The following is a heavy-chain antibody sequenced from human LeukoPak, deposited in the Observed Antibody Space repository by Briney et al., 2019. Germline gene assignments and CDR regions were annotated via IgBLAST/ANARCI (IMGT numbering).Heavy chain of an antibody. J-gene: IGHJ4*02. CDR1: GGSFSGYY. Sequence: PSETLSLTCAVYGGSFSGYYWSWIRQPPGKGLEWIGEINHSGSTNYNPSLKSRVTISVDTSKNQFSPKLSSVTAADTAVYYCARGGQPQYCGGDCYYFDYWGQGTLVTVSS. CDR3: ARGGQPQYCGGDCYYFDY. V-gene: IGHV4-34*01. D-gene: IGHD2-21*02. CDR2: INHSGST.